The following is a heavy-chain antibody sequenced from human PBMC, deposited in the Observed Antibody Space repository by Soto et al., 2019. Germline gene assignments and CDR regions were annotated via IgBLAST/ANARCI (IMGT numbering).Heavy chain of an antibody. D-gene: IGHD6-19*01. CDR1: GFTFSSYA. CDR3: AKSVVGTFRGHDY. J-gene: IGHJ4*02. Sequence: EVQLLESGGGLGQPGGSLRLSCAASGFTFSSYAMSWVRQAPGKGLEWVSAISGSGGNTYYADSVKGRFTISRDNSKNTLYLQMNSLRAEDTAVYYCAKSVVGTFRGHDYWGQGTLVTVSS. V-gene: IGHV3-23*01. CDR2: ISGSGGNT.